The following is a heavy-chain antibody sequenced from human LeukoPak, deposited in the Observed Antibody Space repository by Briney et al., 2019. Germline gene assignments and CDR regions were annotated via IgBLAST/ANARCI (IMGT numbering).Heavy chain of an antibody. J-gene: IGHJ6*03. CDR2: IYYSGST. V-gene: IGHV4-59*01. CDR3: ARAPDVYYMDV. CDR1: GGSISSYY. D-gene: IGHD1-14*01. Sequence: PSETLSLTCTVSGGSISSYYWSWIRQPPGKGLEWIGYIYYSGSTNYNPSLKSRVTISVDTSKNQFSLKLSSVTAADTAVYYCARAPDVYYMDVWGKGTTVTVSS.